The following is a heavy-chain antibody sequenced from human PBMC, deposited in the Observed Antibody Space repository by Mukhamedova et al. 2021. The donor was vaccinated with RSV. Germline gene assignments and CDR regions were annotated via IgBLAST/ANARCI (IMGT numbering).Heavy chain of an antibody. CDR3: ASRNNTYYDFWSGYYPFDY. D-gene: IGHD3-3*01. V-gene: IGHV3-48*02. CDR2: ISSSSSTI. J-gene: IGHJ4*02. Sequence: LEWVSYISSSSSTIYYADSVKGRFTISRDNAKNSLYLQMNSLRDEDTAVYYCASRNNTYYDFWSGYYPFDYWGQGTLVT.